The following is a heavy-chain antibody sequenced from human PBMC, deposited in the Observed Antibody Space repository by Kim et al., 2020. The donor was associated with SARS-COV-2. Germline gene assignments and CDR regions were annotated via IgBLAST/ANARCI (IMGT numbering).Heavy chain of an antibody. V-gene: IGHV3-23*01. CDR3: AKAQGYCSSSSCYSSMDV. J-gene: IGHJ6*02. CDR1: GFTFSSYA. D-gene: IGHD2-2*01. Sequence: GGSLRLSCTASGFTFSSYAMSWVRQAPGKGLEWVSGISGSGGSTYYADSVKGRFTISRDNSKNTLYLQMNSPRVEDTAVYYCAKAQGYCSSSSCYSSMDVWGQGTTVTVSS. CDR2: ISGSGGST.